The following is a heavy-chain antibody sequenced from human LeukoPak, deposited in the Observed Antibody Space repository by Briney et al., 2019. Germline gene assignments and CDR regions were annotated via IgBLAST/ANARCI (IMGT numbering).Heavy chain of an antibody. V-gene: IGHV1-2*02. D-gene: IGHD4-17*01. J-gene: IGHJ5*02. CDR3: ARGHDYGDYGWFDP. CDR1: GYTFTSYY. Sequence: ASVKVSCKGSGYTFTSYYIHWVRQAPGQGLEWMGWINPNSGGTNYAQKFQGRVTMTRDTSISTAYMELSRLRSDDTAVYYCARGHDYGDYGWFDPWGQGTLVTVSS. CDR2: INPNSGGT.